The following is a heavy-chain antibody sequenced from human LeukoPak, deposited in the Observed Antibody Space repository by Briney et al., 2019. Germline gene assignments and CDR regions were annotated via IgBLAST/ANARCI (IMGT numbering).Heavy chain of an antibody. J-gene: IGHJ4*02. CDR1: GFTFSTYA. Sequence: GGSLILPFAASGFTFSTYALSRVRPAPGKGLEWVSGIIESGGRKDCAGAVKVRFIHSRDNSQVALSLQKNGLRVEDPAVYYCAESYCSSGSFKRRGFDYWGQGTLVSVFS. CDR2: IIESGGRK. CDR3: AESYCSSGSFKRRGFDY. V-gene: IGHV3-23*01. D-gene: IGHD2-15*01.